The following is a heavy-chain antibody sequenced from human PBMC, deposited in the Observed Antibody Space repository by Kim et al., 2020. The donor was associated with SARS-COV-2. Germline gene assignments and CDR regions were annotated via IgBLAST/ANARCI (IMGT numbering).Heavy chain of an antibody. CDR3: ARGGSSGWGYYYYGMDV. D-gene: IGHD6-19*01. Sequence: ASVKVSCKASGYTFTSYDINWVRQATGQGLEWMGWMNPNSGNTGYAQKFQGRVTMTRNTSISTAYMELSSLRSEDTAVYYCARGGSSGWGYYYYGMDVWGQGTTVTVSS. J-gene: IGHJ6*02. V-gene: IGHV1-8*01. CDR2: MNPNSGNT. CDR1: GYTFTSYD.